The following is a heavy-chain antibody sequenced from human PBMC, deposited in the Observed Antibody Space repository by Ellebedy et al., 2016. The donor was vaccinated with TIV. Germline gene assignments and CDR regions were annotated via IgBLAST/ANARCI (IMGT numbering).Heavy chain of an antibody. D-gene: IGHD2-21*02. J-gene: IGHJ4*02. CDR3: AKHPDCGGDCFPWFFDF. CDR1: GFSLVDNT. CDR2: ITASGKST. V-gene: IGHV3-23*01. Sequence: GGSLRLSXEGFGFSLVDNTMNWVRQAPGKGLEWVAAITASGKSTYYANSVKGRFTVSRDNSKNALYLQMNSLRAEDTALYYCAKHPDCGGDCFPWFFDFWGQGAQVTVSS.